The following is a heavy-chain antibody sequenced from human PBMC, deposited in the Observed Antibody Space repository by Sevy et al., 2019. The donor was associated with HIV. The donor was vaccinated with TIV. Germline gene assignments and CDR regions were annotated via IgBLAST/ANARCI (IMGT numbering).Heavy chain of an antibody. V-gene: IGHV3-30-3*01. CDR1: GFTFSSYA. D-gene: IGHD3-9*01. Sequence: GGSLRLSCAASGFTFSSYAMHWVRQAPGKGLEWVAVISYDGSNKYYADSVKGRFTISRDNSKNTLYLQMNSPRAEDTAVYYCARDELRYFDWLGPFDPWGQGTLVTVSS. J-gene: IGHJ5*02. CDR3: ARDELRYFDWLGPFDP. CDR2: ISYDGSNK.